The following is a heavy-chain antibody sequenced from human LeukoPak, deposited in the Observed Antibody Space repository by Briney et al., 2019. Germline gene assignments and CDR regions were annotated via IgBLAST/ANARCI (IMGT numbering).Heavy chain of an antibody. CDR2: IIPIFGTA. V-gene: IGHV1-69*05. D-gene: IGHD3-22*01. Sequence: GASVKVSCKASGGTFSSYAISWVRQAPGQGLEWMGGIIPIFGTANYAQKFQGRVTMTRDMSTSTDFMELSSLRSEDTAVYYCARDLLLYYYDSSAGLGDWFDPWGQGTLVTVSS. CDR1: GGTFSSYA. CDR3: ARDLLLYYYDSSAGLGDWFDP. J-gene: IGHJ5*02.